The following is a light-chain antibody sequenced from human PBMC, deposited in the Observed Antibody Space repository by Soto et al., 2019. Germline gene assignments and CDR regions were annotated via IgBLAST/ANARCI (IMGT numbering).Light chain of an antibody. J-gene: IGLJ1*01. CDR1: SSNIGADYE. V-gene: IGLV1-40*01. CDR2: GNT. CDR3: QSYDNTLKGCV. Sequence: QSVLTQPPSVSGAPGQRVIISCTGGSSNIGADYEVHWYQQLPGTAPKLLIYGNTNRPSGVLDRFSGSKSGSAASLAITGLQAEDEAEYYCQSYDNTLKGCVFGTGTKLTVL.